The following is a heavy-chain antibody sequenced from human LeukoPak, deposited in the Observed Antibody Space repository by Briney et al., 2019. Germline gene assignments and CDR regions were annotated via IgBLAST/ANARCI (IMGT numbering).Heavy chain of an antibody. V-gene: IGHV3-33*08. CDR1: GFTFSTYW. Sequence: GGSLRLSCAASGFTFSTYWMHWVRQAPGKGLVWVAVIWYDGSNKYYADSVKGRFTISRDNSKNTLYLQMNSLRAEDTAVYYCARDDSGRFDYWGQGTLVTVSS. J-gene: IGHJ4*02. D-gene: IGHD1-26*01. CDR2: IWYDGSNK. CDR3: ARDDSGRFDY.